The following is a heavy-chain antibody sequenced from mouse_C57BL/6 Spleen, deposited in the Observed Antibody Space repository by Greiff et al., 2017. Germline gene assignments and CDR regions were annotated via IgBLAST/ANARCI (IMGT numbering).Heavy chain of an antibody. J-gene: IGHJ2*01. V-gene: IGHV1-15*01. Sequence: QVQLQQSGAELVRPGASVTLSCKASGYTFTDYEMHWVKQTPVHGLEWIGAIDPETGGTAYNQKFKGKAILTADKSSSTAYMELRSLTSEDSAVYYCTRVRELGRGGYFDYWGQGTTLTVSS. CDR3: TRVRELGRGGYFDY. CDR1: GYTFTDYE. D-gene: IGHD4-1*01. CDR2: IDPETGGT.